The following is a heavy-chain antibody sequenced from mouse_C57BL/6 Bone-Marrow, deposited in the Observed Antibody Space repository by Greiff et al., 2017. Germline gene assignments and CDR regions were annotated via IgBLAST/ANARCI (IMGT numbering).Heavy chain of an antibody. CDR2: IYPTSGRT. J-gene: IGHJ2*01. V-gene: IGHV1-55*01. Sequence: QVQLQQPGAELVKPGASVKMSCKASGYTFTSYWITWVKQRPGQGLEWIGEIYPTSGRTNYNEKFKSKAILTVDNSSSTAYMQLSSLTSEDSAVFYCARSGPLGRSYDYWGQGTTLTVSS. CDR1: GYTFTSYW. CDR3: ARSGPLGRSYDY. D-gene: IGHD4-1*01.